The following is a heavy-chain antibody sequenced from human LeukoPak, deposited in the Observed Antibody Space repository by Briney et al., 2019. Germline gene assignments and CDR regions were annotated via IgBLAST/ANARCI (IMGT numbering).Heavy chain of an antibody. CDR2: ISSSSSYI. Sequence: GGSLRLSCAASGFTFSSYSMNWVRQASGKGLEWVSSISSSSSYIYYADSVKGRFTISRDNAKNSLYLQMNSLRAEDTAVYYCARDKRADCSSTSCSGLGMDVWGQGTTVTVSS. CDR3: ARDKRADCSSTSCSGLGMDV. CDR1: GFTFSSYS. V-gene: IGHV3-21*01. J-gene: IGHJ6*02. D-gene: IGHD2-2*01.